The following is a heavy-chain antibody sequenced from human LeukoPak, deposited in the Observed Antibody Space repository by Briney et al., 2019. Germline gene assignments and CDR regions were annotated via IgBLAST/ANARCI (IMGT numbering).Heavy chain of an antibody. Sequence: GGSLRLSCTASGFTFSSYWMSWVRQAPGKGLEWVANIKQDESEKFYVDSVKGRFTISRDNAKNSLYLQMNSLRVEDTAVYYCVRATKYYYDTSGYYLDYWGQGTLVTVSS. CDR1: GFTFSSYW. CDR3: VRATKYYYDTSGYYLDY. CDR2: IKQDESEK. D-gene: IGHD3-22*01. V-gene: IGHV3-7*01. J-gene: IGHJ4*02.